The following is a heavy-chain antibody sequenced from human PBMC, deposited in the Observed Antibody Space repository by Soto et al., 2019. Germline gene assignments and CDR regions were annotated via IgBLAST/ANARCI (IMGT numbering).Heavy chain of an antibody. Sequence: EVQLVESGGGLVQPGGSLRLSCAASGFTFSNYWMHWVRQPPGKGLLWVSRVSPDGSSTDYAGSVEGRFAVSRDNAKNTLYLQMNSLRDADTADYYCVRGTSGWYGIDYWGQGTLVTVSS. V-gene: IGHV3-74*01. D-gene: IGHD6-13*01. J-gene: IGHJ4*02. CDR1: GFTFSNYW. CDR3: VRGTSGWYGIDY. CDR2: VSPDGSST.